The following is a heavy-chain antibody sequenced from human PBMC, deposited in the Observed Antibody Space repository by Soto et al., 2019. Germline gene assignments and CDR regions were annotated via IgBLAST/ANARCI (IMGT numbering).Heavy chain of an antibody. J-gene: IGHJ6*02. V-gene: IGHV2-70*12. CDR2: IDWDDDK. CDR1: VFSLSTSGVG. CDR3: AQGPYYYGMDV. Sequence: GSGPTLVNPTQTLTLTFSFSVFSLSTSGVGVGWIRQPPGKALEWLALIDWDDDKYYSTSLKTRLTVSKDTSKNQVVLTMTNMDPVDTATYYCAQGPYYYGMDVWGQGTTVTVSS.